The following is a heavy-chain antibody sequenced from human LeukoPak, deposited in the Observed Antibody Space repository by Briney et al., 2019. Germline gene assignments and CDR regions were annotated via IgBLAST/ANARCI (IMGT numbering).Heavy chain of an antibody. J-gene: IGHJ6*03. CDR1: GGSISSGSYY. CDR2: IYTSGST. V-gene: IGHV4-61*02. Sequence: SETLSLTCTVSGGSISSGSYYWRWIRQPAGKGLEWIGRIYTSGSTNYNPSLKSRVTISVDTSKNQFSLKLSSVTAADTAVYYCARDHPYYYGSGSYYYYYYYMYVWGKGTTVTISS. CDR3: ARDHPYYYGSGSYYYYYYYMYV. D-gene: IGHD3-10*01.